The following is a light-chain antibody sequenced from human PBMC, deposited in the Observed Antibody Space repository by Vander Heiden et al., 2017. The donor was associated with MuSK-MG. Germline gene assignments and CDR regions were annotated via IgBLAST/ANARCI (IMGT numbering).Light chain of an antibody. V-gene: IGKV4-1*01. CDR2: WAS. CDR3: QQYYSTPPYT. CDR1: QSVLYSSNNKNY. J-gene: IGKJ2*01. Sequence: DIVMTQSPDSLAVSLGERATINCKSRQSVLYSSNNKNYLAWYQQKPGQPPKLLIYWASTRESGVPDRFSGSGSGTDFTLTISSLQAEDVAIYYCQQYYSTPPYTFGPGTKLEIK.